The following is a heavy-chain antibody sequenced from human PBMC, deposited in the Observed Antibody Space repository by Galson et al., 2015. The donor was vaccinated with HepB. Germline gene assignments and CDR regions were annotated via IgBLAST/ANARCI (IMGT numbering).Heavy chain of an antibody. CDR1: GYTFTSYA. Sequence: SVKVSCKASGYTFTSYAMHWVRLAPGQRLEWMGWINAGNGNTKYSQKFQGRVTITRDTSASTAYMELSSLRSEDTAVYYYARGHDTAMANYYYYGMDVWGQGTTVTVSS. V-gene: IGHV1-3*01. CDR3: ARGHDTAMANYYYYGMDV. J-gene: IGHJ6*02. CDR2: INAGNGNT. D-gene: IGHD5-18*01.